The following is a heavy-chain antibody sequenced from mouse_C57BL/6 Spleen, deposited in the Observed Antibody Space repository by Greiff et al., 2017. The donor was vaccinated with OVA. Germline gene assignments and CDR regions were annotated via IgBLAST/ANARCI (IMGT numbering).Heavy chain of an antibody. Sequence: QVQLQQSGAELVRPGASVTLSCKASGYTFTDYEMHWVKQTPVHGLEWIGAIDPETGGTAYNQKFKGKAILTADKSSRTAYMELRSLTSEDSAVYYCTRGPNSYYFDYWGQGTTLTVSS. CDR2: IDPETGGT. J-gene: IGHJ2*01. CDR1: GYTFTDYE. V-gene: IGHV1-15*01. CDR3: TRGPNSYYFDY. D-gene: IGHD4-1*01.